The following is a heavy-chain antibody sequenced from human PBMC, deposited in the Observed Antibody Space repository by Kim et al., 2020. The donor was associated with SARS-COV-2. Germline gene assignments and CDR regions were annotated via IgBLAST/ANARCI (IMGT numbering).Heavy chain of an antibody. CDR1: GFTVSSNY. CDR3: ARREGITMVVTPYAMDV. J-gene: IGHJ6*02. CDR2: IYTGGST. V-gene: IGHV3-53*01. D-gene: IGHD3-10*01. Sequence: GGSLRLSCAASGFTVSSNYMSWVRQAPGKGLEWVSVIYTGGSTYYADSVRGRFTISRDTSKNTLYLQMNSLRAEDTAVYYCARREGITMVVTPYAMDVWGQGTTVTVSS.